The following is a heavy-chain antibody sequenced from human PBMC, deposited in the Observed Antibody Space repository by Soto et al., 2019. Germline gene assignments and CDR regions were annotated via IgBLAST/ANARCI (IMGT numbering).Heavy chain of an antibody. CDR1: GGTLSSYA. J-gene: IGHJ6*02. V-gene: IGHV1-69*13. CDR3: AGPPELTRIYYYYGMDV. CDR2: IIPIFGTA. Sequence: SVKVSCKASGGTLSSYAISWVRQAPGQGLEWMGGIIPIFGTANYAQKFQGRVTITADESTSTAYMELSSLRSEDTAVYYCAGPPELTRIYYYYGMDVWGQGTTVTVS. D-gene: IGHD1-7*01.